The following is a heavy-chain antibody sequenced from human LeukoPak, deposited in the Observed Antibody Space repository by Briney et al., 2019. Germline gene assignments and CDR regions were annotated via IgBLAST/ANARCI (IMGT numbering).Heavy chain of an antibody. CDR2: ISSSGSTI. CDR1: GFTFSDYY. V-gene: IGHV3-11*04. CDR3: ARVPSTYYYYYMDV. J-gene: IGHJ6*03. Sequence: GGSLRLSCAASGFTFSDYYMSWIRQAPGKGLEWVSYISSSGSTICYADSVKGRFTISRDNAKNSLYLQMNSLRAEDTAVYYCARVPSTYYYYYMDVWGKGTTVTVSS.